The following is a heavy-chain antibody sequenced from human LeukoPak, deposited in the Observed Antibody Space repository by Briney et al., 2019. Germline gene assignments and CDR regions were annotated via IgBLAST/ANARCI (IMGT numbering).Heavy chain of an antibody. Sequence: GGSLRLSCAASGLNFFSYAMYWVRQAPGKGLEWVAVMSFDGGSTEYADSVKGRFTISRDNSKNTLYLQMNSLRPEDTAVYYCARDSSGWSYFDYWGQGTLVTVSS. V-gene: IGHV3-30-3*01. CDR3: ARDSSGWSYFDY. D-gene: IGHD6-19*01. J-gene: IGHJ4*02. CDR1: GLNFFSYA. CDR2: MSFDGGST.